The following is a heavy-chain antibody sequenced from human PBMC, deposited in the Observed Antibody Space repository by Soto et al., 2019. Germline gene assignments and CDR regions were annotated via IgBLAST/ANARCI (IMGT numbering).Heavy chain of an antibody. J-gene: IGHJ5*02. CDR3: AREEVTIFGVVIINWFEP. CDR1: GCTFSSYA. Sequence: GASVKVSCKASGCTFSSYAISWVRQAPGQGLEWMGGIIPIFGTANYAQKFQGRVTITADESTSTAYMELSSLRSEDTAVYYCAREEVTIFGVVIINWFEPWGQGTLVIVSS. V-gene: IGHV1-69*13. D-gene: IGHD3-3*01. CDR2: IIPIFGTA.